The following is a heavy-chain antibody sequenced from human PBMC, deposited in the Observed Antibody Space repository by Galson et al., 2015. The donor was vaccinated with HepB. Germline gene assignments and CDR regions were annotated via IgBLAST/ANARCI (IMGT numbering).Heavy chain of an antibody. Sequence: ETLSLTCAVYGGSFSGYYWSWIRQPPGKGLEWIGEINHSGSTNYNPSLKSRVTISVDTSKNQFSLKLSSVTAADTAVYYCARGKKPHNWFDPWGQGTLVTVSS. CDR2: INHSGST. J-gene: IGHJ5*02. V-gene: IGHV4-34*01. CDR1: GGSFSGYY. CDR3: ARGKKPHNWFDP.